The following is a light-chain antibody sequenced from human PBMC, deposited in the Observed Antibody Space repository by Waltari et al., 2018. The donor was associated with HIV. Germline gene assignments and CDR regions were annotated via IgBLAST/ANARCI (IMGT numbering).Light chain of an antibody. V-gene: IGLV1-44*01. CDR3: ATWDDTLVTLV. CDR1: GSYIGSHS. J-gene: IGLJ1*01. CDR2: NND. Sequence: HSVLTQPPSASGTSGQTVIISCSANGSYIGSHSLTWSQPLPGATPKLVIYNNDQRPSGVPDRFSGSKSATSASLAITGVQSGDEGDYYCATWDDTLVTLVFGSGTRVVV.